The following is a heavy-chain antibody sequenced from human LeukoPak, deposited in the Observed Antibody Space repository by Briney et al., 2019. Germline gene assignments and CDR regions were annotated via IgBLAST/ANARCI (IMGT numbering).Heavy chain of an antibody. CDR3: ARVGYSGSYYHAFEI. Sequence: SSETLSLTCTVSGYSIDSGFYWGWIRQPPGKGLEWVANIFHSGTTYFNPSLQSRVTISVDTSKNQFSLKLATVAATDTAVYYCARVGYSGSYYHAFEIWGQGTMVTVSS. CDR2: IFHSGTT. D-gene: IGHD1-26*01. J-gene: IGHJ3*02. CDR1: GYSIDSGFY. V-gene: IGHV4-38-2*02.